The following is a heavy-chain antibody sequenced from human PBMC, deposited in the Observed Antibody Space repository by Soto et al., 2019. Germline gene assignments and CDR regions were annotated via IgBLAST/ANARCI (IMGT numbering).Heavy chain of an antibody. CDR1: GVSISSYY. V-gene: IGHV4-59*01. Sequence: WETLSLTCTVSGVSISSYYWSWILQPPGKGLEWIGYIYYSGSTNYNPSLKSRVTISVDTSKNQFSLKLSSVTAADTAVYYCAITPSDYGGHLDFYYWGKETLVTVSS. D-gene: IGHD3-16*01. CDR2: IYYSGST. J-gene: IGHJ4*02. CDR3: AITPSDYGGHLDFYY.